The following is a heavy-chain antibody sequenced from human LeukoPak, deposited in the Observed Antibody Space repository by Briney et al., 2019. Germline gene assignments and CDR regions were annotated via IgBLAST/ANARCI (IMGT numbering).Heavy chain of an antibody. D-gene: IGHD3-16*01. J-gene: IGHJ3*02. CDR1: GGSISSGGYY. CDR3: ARASSALRNDAFDI. CDR2: IYYTGRT. Sequence: SQTLSLTCTVSGGSISSGGYYWSWIRHHPGKGLEWLGNIYYTGRTYYNLSLKSRLTISVETSKSQFSLKLSSVTAADTAVYYCARASSALRNDAFDIWGQGTKVTVSS. V-gene: IGHV4-31*03.